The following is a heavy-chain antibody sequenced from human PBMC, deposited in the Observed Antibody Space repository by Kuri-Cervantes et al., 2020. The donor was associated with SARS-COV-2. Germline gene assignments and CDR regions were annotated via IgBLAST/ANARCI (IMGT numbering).Heavy chain of an antibody. CDR3: ARVPVSSGWYGRVTPYFDY. D-gene: IGHD6-19*01. Sequence: SLKISCAASGFTFDDYAMHWVRQAPGKGLEWVSGISWNSGSIGYADSVKGRFTISRDNAKNSLYLQMNSLRAEDTAVYYCARVPVSSGWYGRVTPYFDYWGQGTLVTVSS. V-gene: IGHV3-9*01. J-gene: IGHJ4*02. CDR1: GFTFDDYA. CDR2: ISWNSGSI.